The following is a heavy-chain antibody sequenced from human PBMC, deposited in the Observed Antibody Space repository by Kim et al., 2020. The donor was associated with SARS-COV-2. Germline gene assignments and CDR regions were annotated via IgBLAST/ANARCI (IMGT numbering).Heavy chain of an antibody. CDR1: GFTFSSYA. CDR2: ISYDGSNK. V-gene: IGHV3-30*04. CDR3: AREHRISDCFDY. J-gene: IGHJ4*02. Sequence: GGSLRLSCAASGFTFSSYAMHWVRQAPGKGLEWVAVISYDGSNKYYADSVKGRFTISRDNSKNTLYLQMNSLRAEDTAVYYCAREHRISDCFDYWGQGTLVTVSS.